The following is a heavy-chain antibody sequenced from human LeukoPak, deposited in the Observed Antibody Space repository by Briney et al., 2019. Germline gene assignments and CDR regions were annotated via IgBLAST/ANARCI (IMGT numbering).Heavy chain of an antibody. Sequence: PGGSLRLSCAASGFTFSSYGMHWVRQAPGKGLEWVAFIRYDGSNKYYADSVKGRFTISRDNAKNSLYLQMNSLRAEDTAVYYCARDFGSSGWSPHNWFDPWGQGTLVTVSS. D-gene: IGHD6-19*01. CDR3: ARDFGSSGWSPHNWFDP. J-gene: IGHJ5*02. CDR1: GFTFSSYG. CDR2: IRYDGSNK. V-gene: IGHV3-30*02.